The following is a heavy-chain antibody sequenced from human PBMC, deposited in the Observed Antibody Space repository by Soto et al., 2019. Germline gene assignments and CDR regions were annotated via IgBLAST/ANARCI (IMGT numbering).Heavy chain of an antibody. D-gene: IGHD2-15*01. CDR2: IWYDGSNK. J-gene: IGHJ4*02. CDR3: ARGSTEVRAAIAY. V-gene: IGHV3-33*01. CDR1: GFTFSSYG. Sequence: QVQLVESGGGVVQPGRSLRLSCAASGFTFSSYGMHWVRQAPGKGLEWVAVIWYDGSNKYYADSVKGRFTISRDNSKNTLYLQMNSLRAEDTAVYYCARGSTEVRAAIAYWGQGTLVTVSS.